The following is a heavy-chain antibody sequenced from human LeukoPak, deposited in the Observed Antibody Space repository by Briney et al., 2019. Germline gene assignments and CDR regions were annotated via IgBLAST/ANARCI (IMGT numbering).Heavy chain of an antibody. V-gene: IGHV3-30-3*01. J-gene: IGHJ4*02. CDR2: ISYDGSNK. CDR3: ARDFGHD. D-gene: IGHD3-10*01. Sequence: GGSLRLSCAASGFTFSSYAMHWVRQAPGKGLEWVAVISYDGSNKYYADSVKGRFTISRDNSKNTLYLQMNSPRAEDTAVYYCARDFGHDWGQGTLVTVSS. CDR1: GFTFSSYA.